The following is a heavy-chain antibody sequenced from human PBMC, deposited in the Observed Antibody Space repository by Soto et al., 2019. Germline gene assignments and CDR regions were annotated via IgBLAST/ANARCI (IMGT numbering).Heavy chain of an antibody. CDR3: ATPYYFDSSGSLGF. V-gene: IGHV1-3*01. Sequence: ASVKVSCKASGYAFSHYPMYWVRQAPGQRLEWMGGINDGNGNTKYSQKFQVRVTITRDTSASTAYMELTSLTSEDTAVYYCATPYYFDSSGSLGFWGQGTLVTVS. D-gene: IGHD3-22*01. J-gene: IGHJ4*02. CDR1: GYAFSHYP. CDR2: INDGNGNT.